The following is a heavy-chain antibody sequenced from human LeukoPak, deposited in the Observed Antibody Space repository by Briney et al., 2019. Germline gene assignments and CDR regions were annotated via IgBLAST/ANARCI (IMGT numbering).Heavy chain of an antibody. V-gene: IGHV3-7*01. CDR1: GFTLSTYW. Sequence: GGSLRLSCAASGFTLSTYWMAWVRQAPGKGLEWVANIKYDGSEKYYVDSVKGRFTISRDNAKNSLYLQMSSLRDEDTAVYYCARDLVIEPTGNWFDPWGQGTLVIVSS. J-gene: IGHJ5*02. D-gene: IGHD2/OR15-2a*01. CDR3: ARDLVIEPTGNWFDP. CDR2: IKYDGSEK.